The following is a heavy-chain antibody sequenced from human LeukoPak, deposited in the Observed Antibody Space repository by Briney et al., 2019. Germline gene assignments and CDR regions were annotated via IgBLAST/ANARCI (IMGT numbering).Heavy chain of an antibody. CDR1: GFTFSIYA. J-gene: IGHJ4*02. CDR2: ISGSGGTA. Sequence: GGSLRLSCAASGFTFSIYAMSWVRQAPGKGLEWVSAISGSGGTAYYADSVKGRFTISRDNSKNTLYLQMNSLRAEDTAVYYCAKKGYCDGGGYYMYYFDHWGQGTLVTVSS. V-gene: IGHV3-23*01. CDR3: AKKGYCDGGGYYMYYFDH. D-gene: IGHD3-22*01.